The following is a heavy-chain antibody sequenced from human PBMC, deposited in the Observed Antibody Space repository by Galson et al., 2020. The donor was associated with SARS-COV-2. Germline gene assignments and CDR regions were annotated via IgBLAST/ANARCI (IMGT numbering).Heavy chain of an antibody. D-gene: IGHD3-10*01. Sequence: GESLKISCKVSGYTLTELSMHWVRQAPGKGLEWMGGFDPEDGETIYAQKFQGRVTMTEDTSTDTAYMELSSLRSEDTAVYYCATTAMVRGVIESWFAPWGQGTLVTVSS. V-gene: IGHV1-24*01. CDR2: FDPEDGET. CDR3: ATTAMVRGVIESWFAP. CDR1: GYTLTELS. J-gene: IGHJ5*02.